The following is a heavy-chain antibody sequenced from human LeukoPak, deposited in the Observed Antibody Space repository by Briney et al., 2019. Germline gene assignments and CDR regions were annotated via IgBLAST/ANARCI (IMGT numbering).Heavy chain of an antibody. CDR3: ARDKPMTEDWFDP. Sequence: PGGSLRLSCAASGFTFSSYSMNWVRQAPGKGLEWVSSISSSSSYIYYADPVKGRFTISRDNAKNSLYLQMNSLRAEDTAVYYCARDKPMTEDWFDPWGQGTLVTVSS. CDR2: ISSSSSYI. J-gene: IGHJ5*02. CDR1: GFTFSSYS. V-gene: IGHV3-21*01.